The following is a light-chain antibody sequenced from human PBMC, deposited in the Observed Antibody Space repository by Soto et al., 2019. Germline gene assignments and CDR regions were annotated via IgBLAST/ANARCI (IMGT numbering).Light chain of an antibody. Sequence: EIVLTRSPAALSVSPGERVTLSCRASQGIGSTLAWYQQKPGQTPRLLIYDSSTRAIGIPTRFSGSRSGTEFTLTINGLRSEDFAVYYCQRYNNWPLTFGGGTKVDIK. CDR2: DSS. J-gene: IGKJ4*01. V-gene: IGKV3-15*01. CDR3: QRYNNWPLT. CDR1: QGIGST.